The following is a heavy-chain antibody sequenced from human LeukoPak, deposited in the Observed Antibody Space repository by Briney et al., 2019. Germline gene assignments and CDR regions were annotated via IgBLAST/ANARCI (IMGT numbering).Heavy chain of an antibody. CDR1: GFTVSSNY. Sequence: GGSLRLSCAASGFTVSSNYMSWVHQAPGKGLEWVSVIYSGGSTYYADSVKGRFTISRDNSKNTLYLQMNSLRAEDTAVYYCASGDLIAVAATRDYWGQGTLVTVSS. CDR3: ASGDLIAVAATRDY. V-gene: IGHV3-53*01. D-gene: IGHD6-19*01. J-gene: IGHJ4*02. CDR2: IYSGGST.